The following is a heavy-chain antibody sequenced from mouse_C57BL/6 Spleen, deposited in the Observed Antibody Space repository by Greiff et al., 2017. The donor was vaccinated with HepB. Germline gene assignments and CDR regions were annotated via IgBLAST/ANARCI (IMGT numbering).Heavy chain of an antibody. Sequence: VQLQQSGAELVRPGASVKLSCTASGFNIKDDYMHWVKQRPEQGLEWIGWIDPENGDTEYASKFQGKATITADTSSNTAYLQLSSLTSEDTAVYYCTKPGAMDYWGQGTSVTVSS. J-gene: IGHJ4*01. CDR2: IDPENGDT. V-gene: IGHV14-4*01. CDR3: TKPGAMDY. CDR1: GFNIKDDY.